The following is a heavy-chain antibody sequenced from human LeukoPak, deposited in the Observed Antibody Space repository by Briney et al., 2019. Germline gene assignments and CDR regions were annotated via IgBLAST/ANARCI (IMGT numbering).Heavy chain of an antibody. J-gene: IGHJ4*02. CDR3: ARHRRSSGWPYYFDY. V-gene: IGHV4-39*01. Sequence: SETLSLTCTVSGGSITSYSYYWGWIRQPPGKGLEWIASIYYGGDTNYNPSLKSRVTISVDTSKNQFSLKLISVTAADTAVYYCARHRRSSGWPYYFDYWAQGTLVAVSS. CDR2: IYYGGDT. CDR1: GGSITSYSYY. D-gene: IGHD6-19*01.